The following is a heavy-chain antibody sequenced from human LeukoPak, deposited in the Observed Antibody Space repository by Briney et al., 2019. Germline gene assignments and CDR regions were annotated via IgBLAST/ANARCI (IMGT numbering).Heavy chain of an antibody. CDR3: ARGIVATIHWFDP. Sequence: SETLSLTCTVSGGSINTYYWSWIRQPPGKGLEWIGYFYFTGSTNYNPSLKSRVTISVDTSKNQFSLKLSSVTAADTAVYYCARGIVATIHWFDPWGQGTLVTVSS. V-gene: IGHV4-59*08. CDR1: GGSINTYY. D-gene: IGHD5-12*01. CDR2: FYFTGST. J-gene: IGHJ5*02.